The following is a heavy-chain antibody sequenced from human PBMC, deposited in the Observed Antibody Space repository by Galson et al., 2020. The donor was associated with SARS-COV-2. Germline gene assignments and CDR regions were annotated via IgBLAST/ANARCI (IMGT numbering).Heavy chain of an antibody. Sequence: SQTLSLTCTVSGDSIRSGRYHWSWIRQPAGKGPESIGRIYTSANTNYNPSLKSRVSISLDTSKNQFSLRLRSVTAADTAVYYCARGEFFEFNYYGMDVWGQGTTVTVSS. V-gene: IGHV4-61*02. CDR3: ARGEFFEFNYYGMDV. D-gene: IGHD3-3*01. CDR1: GDSIRSGRYH. CDR2: IYTSANT. J-gene: IGHJ6*02.